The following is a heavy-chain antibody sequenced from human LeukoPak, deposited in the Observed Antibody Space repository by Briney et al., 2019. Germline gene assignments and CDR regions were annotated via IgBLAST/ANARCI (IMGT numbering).Heavy chain of an antibody. CDR1: GGSFSGYY. Sequence: PSETLSLTCAVYGGSFSGYYWSWIRQPPGKGLEWIGEINHSGSTNYNPSLKSRVTISVDKSKNQFSLKLSSVTAADTAVYYCARDCSGGSCYSFDIWGQGTMVTVSS. D-gene: IGHD2-15*01. V-gene: IGHV4-34*01. J-gene: IGHJ3*02. CDR3: ARDCSGGSCYSFDI. CDR2: INHSGST.